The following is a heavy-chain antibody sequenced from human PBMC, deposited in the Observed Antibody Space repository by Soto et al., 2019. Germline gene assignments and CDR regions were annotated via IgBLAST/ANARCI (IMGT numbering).Heavy chain of an antibody. CDR2: IYYSGST. CDR3: ARNNYYYYGMDV. V-gene: IGHV4-59*01. J-gene: IGHJ6*02. CDR1: GGSISSYY. Sequence: SETLSLTCTVSGGSISSYYWSWIRQPPGKGLEWIGYIYYSGSTNYNPSLKSRVTISVDTSKNQFSLKLSSVTAADTAVYYCARNNYYYYGMDVWGQGTTVTVSS.